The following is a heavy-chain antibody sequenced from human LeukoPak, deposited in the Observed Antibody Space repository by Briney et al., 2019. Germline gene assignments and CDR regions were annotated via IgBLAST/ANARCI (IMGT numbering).Heavy chain of an antibody. CDR1: GFTVSSNY. J-gene: IGHJ4*02. Sequence: GGSLRLSCAASGFTVSSNYMSWVRRAPGKGLEWVSVLYSDGSTYYADSVKGRFTISRDNSKNTLYLQMNSLRAEDTALYYCASFVLVGSSWSQLIDYWGQGTLVTVSS. V-gene: IGHV3-53*01. CDR3: ASFVLVGSSWSQLIDY. D-gene: IGHD6-13*01. CDR2: LYSDGST.